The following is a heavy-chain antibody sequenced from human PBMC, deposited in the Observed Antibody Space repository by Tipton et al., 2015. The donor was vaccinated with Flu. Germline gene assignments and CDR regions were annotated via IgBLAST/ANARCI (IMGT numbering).Heavy chain of an antibody. CDR1: NDYLSDYY. CDR2: IHYTGKT. V-gene: IGHV4-59*01. J-gene: IGHJ3*01. D-gene: IGHD7-27*01. Sequence: TLSLTCTVSNDYLSDYYWNWIRQSPGKGLEWLGPIHYTGKTLHDPSLKSRVTMAVDTSKNQFFLNLTSVTAADTAVYFCARDNWGGVFDYWGQGTMVTVSS. CDR3: ARDNWGGVFDY.